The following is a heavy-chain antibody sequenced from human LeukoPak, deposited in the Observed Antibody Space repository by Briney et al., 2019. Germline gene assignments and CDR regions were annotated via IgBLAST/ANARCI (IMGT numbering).Heavy chain of an antibody. CDR3: ARGRGIRAYCGGDCYRWFDP. J-gene: IGHJ5*02. CDR2: ISAYNGNT. V-gene: IGHV1-18*01. D-gene: IGHD2-21*02. CDR1: GYTFTSYG. Sequence: ASAKVSCKASGYTFTSYGISWVRQAPGQGLEWMGWISAYNGNTNYAQKLQGRVTMTTDTSTSTAYMELRSLRSDDTAVYYCARGRGIRAYCGGDCYRWFDPWGQGTLVTVSS.